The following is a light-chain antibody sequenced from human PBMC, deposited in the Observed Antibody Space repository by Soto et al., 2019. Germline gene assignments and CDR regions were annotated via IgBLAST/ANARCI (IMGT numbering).Light chain of an antibody. CDR1: SSDVGGYNR. J-gene: IGLJ1*01. Sequence: QSALTQPPSVSRSPGQSVTISCTGTSSDVGGYNRVSWYQQPPGTAPKLMIYEVSNRPSGVPDRFSGSKSGNTASLTISGLQAEDEADYYCSSYTGSSTYVFGTGTKLTVL. V-gene: IGLV2-18*02. CDR2: EVS. CDR3: SSYTGSSTYV.